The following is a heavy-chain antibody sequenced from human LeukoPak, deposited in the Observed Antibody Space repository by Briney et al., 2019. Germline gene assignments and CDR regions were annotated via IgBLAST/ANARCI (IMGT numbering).Heavy chain of an antibody. D-gene: IGHD1-26*01. J-gene: IGHJ6*02. V-gene: IGHV4-34*01. Sequence: SETLSLTCAVYGGSFSGYYWSWIRQPPGKGLEWIGEINHSGSTNYNPSLKSRVTISVDTSKNQFSLKLSSVTAADTAVYYCAREWELRYNYSMDVWGQGTTVTVSS. CDR3: AREWELRYNYSMDV. CDR2: INHSGST. CDR1: GGSFSGYY.